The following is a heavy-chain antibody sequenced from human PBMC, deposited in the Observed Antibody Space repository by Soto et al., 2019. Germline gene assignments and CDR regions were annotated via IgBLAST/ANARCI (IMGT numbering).Heavy chain of an antibody. CDR1: GGSVSSGSYY. D-gene: IGHD3-3*01. J-gene: IGHJ4*02. Sequence: SETLSLTCTVSGGSVSSGSYYWSWIRQPPGKGLEWIGYIYYGGSTNYNPSLKSRVTISVDTSKNQFSLKLSSVTAADTAVYYCATFSDFWSGYYFDYWGQGTLVTVSS. CDR3: ATFSDFWSGYYFDY. V-gene: IGHV4-61*01. CDR2: IYYGGST.